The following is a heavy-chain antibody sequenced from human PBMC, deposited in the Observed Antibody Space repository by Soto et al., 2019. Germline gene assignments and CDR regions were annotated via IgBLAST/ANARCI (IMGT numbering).Heavy chain of an antibody. V-gene: IGHV3-23*01. CDR3: AKNPRSGNYAGLDY. CDR2: ISGSGGST. Sequence: PGESLKISCAASGFTFSSYAMSWVRLAPGKGLEWVSAISGSGGSTYYADSVKGRFTISRDDSKNTLYLQMNSLRAEDTAVYYCAKNPRSGNYAGLDYWGQGTLVTVSS. J-gene: IGHJ4*02. CDR1: GFTFSSYA. D-gene: IGHD1-7*01.